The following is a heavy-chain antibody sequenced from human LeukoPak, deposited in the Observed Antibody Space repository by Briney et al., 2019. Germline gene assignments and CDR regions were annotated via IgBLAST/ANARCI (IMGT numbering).Heavy chain of an antibody. CDR2: IIPIFGTA. Sequence: SVRVSCKASGGTFSSYAISWVRQAPGQGLEWMGGIIPIFGTANYAQKFQGRVTITADESTSTAYMELSSLRSEDTAVYYCARDYCSSTSCLFDYWGQGTLVTVSS. J-gene: IGHJ4*02. CDR3: ARDYCSSTSCLFDY. CDR1: GGTFSSYA. V-gene: IGHV1-69*13. D-gene: IGHD2-2*01.